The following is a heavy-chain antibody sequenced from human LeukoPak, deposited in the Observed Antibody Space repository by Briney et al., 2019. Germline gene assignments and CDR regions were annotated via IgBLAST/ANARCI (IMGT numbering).Heavy chain of an antibody. Sequence: PSETLSLTCAVYGGSFSGYYWSWIRQPPGKGLEWIGEINHSGSTNYNPSLKSRVTTSVDTSKNQFSLKLSSVTAADTAVYYCARVNINNWHSCDYWGQGTLVTVSS. J-gene: IGHJ4*02. V-gene: IGHV4-34*01. CDR1: GGSFSGYY. D-gene: IGHD1-1*01. CDR3: ARVNINNWHSCDY. CDR2: INHSGST.